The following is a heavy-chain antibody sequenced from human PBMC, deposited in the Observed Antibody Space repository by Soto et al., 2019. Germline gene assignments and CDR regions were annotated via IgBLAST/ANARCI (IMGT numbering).Heavy chain of an antibody. CDR1: GFTFSSYS. D-gene: IGHD1-26*01. V-gene: IGHV3-21*01. Sequence: GGSLRLSCAASGFTFSSYSMNWVRQAPGKGLEWVSSISSSSSCIYYADSVKGRFTISRDNAKNSLYLQMNSLRAEDTAVYYCARDPGVGATTYFDYWGQGTLVTVSS. CDR3: ARDPGVGATTYFDY. CDR2: ISSSSSCI. J-gene: IGHJ4*02.